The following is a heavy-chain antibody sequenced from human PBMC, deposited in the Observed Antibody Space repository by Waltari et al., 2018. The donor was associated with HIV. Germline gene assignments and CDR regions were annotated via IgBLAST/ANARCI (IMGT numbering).Heavy chain of an antibody. J-gene: IGHJ6*02. D-gene: IGHD3-10*01. CDR1: GFTFSDYY. V-gene: IGHV3-11*01. Sequence: QVQLVESGGGLVKPGGSLRLSCAASGFTFSDYYMSWIRQAPGKGLEWVSYISSSGSTIYYADSVKGQFTIARDNAKNALYLQMSSLRAEDTAVYYCATGGGQFRFGVAKRTYGMDVWGQGTTVTVSS. CDR2: ISSSGSTI. CDR3: ATGGGQFRFGVAKRTYGMDV.